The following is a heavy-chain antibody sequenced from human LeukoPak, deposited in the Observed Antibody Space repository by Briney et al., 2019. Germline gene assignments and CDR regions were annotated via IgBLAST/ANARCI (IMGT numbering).Heavy chain of an antibody. CDR3: ARGRRWLQSLGLFDY. CDR2: INHSGST. J-gene: IGHJ4*02. CDR1: GGSFSGYY. Sequence: SETLSLTCAVYGGSFSGYYRSWIRQPPGKGLEWIGEINHSGSTNYNPSLKSRVTISVDTSKNQFSLKLSSVTAADTAVYYCARGRRWLQSLGLFDYWGQGTLVTVSS. V-gene: IGHV4-34*01. D-gene: IGHD5-24*01.